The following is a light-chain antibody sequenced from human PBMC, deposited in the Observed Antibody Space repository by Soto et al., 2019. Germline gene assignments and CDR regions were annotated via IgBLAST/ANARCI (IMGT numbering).Light chain of an antibody. J-gene: IGLJ1*01. CDR3: CSYTTSSAYV. V-gene: IGLV2-14*03. CDR2: DVN. CDR1: SSDVGAYNY. Sequence: QSALTQPASVSGSPGQSIAISCTGTSSDVGAYNYVSWYQQHPGKAPKLMIYDVNNRPSGVSNRFAASKSGNTASLTISGLQAEDEADYYCCSYTTSSAYVFGAGTKVTVL.